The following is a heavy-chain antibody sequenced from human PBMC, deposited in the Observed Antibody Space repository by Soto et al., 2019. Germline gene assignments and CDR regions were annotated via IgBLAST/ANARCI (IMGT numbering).Heavy chain of an antibody. V-gene: IGHV3-74*01. J-gene: IGHJ5*02. Sequence: HPGGSLRLSCPASGFNFSNHWMHWVRQRPAEGLVWVSRITSDGKSKAYAESVKGRFAISRDNAKNTLYLQMNGLTAEDTAVYYCARESGDWPLNWFDPWGQGTLVTVSS. CDR3: ARESGDWPLNWFDP. CDR2: ITSDGKSK. D-gene: IGHD2-21*02. CDR1: GFNFSNHW.